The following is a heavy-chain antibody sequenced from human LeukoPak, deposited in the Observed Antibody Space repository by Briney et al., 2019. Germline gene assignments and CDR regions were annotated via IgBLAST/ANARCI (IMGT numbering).Heavy chain of an antibody. V-gene: IGHV3-23*01. CDR1: GFTFSSYA. CDR2: ISGSGGST. CDR3: XXXXXVATTGYFDY. Sequence: GGSLRLSCAASGFTFSSYAMSWVRQAPGKGLEWVSAISGSGGSTYYADSVKGRFTISRDNSKNTLYLQMNSLRAEDTAVYYXXXXXXVATTGYFDYWGQGTLVTVSS. D-gene: IGHD1-26*01. J-gene: IGHJ4*02.